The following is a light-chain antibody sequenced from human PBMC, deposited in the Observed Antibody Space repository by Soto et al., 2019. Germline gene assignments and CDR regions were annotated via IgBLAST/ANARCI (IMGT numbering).Light chain of an antibody. CDR2: SVS. Sequence: EIVLTQSPATLSVSPGERATLFCRASQGISTLLAWYQQKPGQAPRLLIYSVSSRATGIPDRFSGSGSGTDCTLTISRLEPEDFAMYYCLHHGSSLWTFGQGTKVDIK. V-gene: IGKV3-20*01. CDR3: LHHGSSLWT. CDR1: QGISTL. J-gene: IGKJ1*01.